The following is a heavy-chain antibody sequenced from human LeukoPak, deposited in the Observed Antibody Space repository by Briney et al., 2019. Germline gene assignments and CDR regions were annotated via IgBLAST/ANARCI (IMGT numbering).Heavy chain of an antibody. V-gene: IGHV3-74*01. CDR1: GFTFSSYW. CDR2: INSDGSST. CDR3: ATNYYDSSGYYRNRPYYFDY. Sequence: GGSLRLPCAASGFTFSSYWMHWVRQAPGKGLVWVSRINSDGSSTSYADSVKGRFTISRDNAKNTLYLQMNSLRAEDTAVYYCATNYYDSSGYYRNRPYYFDYWGQGTLVTVSS. J-gene: IGHJ4*02. D-gene: IGHD3-22*01.